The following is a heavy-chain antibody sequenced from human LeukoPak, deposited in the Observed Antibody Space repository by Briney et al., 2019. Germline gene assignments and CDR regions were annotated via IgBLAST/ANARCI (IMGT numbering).Heavy chain of an antibody. D-gene: IGHD6-19*01. V-gene: IGHV1-8*01. Sequence: ASVKVSCKASGYTFTSYDINCVRQATGQGLEWMGWMNPNSGNTGYAQKFQGRVTMTRNTSISTIYMELGSLRSDDQGVYFWARDSPRQKYSSGQGGRDAFDIWGQGTMVTLHS. CDR3: ARDSPRQKYSSGQGGRDAFDI. CDR1: GYTFTSYD. J-gene: IGHJ3*02. CDR2: MNPNSGNT.